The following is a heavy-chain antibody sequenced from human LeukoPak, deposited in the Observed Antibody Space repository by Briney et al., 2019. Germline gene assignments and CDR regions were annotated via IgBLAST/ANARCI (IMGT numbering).Heavy chain of an antibody. V-gene: IGHV3-30*02. D-gene: IGHD5-18*01. J-gene: IGHJ4*02. CDR2: IQYDGSNE. CDR3: ARADWDTAMIDY. Sequence: TGGSLRLSCAASRFTFSSYGMHWVRQAPGKGLEWVAYIQYDGSNEQYADSVKGRFTISRDNAKNSLYLQMNSLRAEDTAVYYCARADWDTAMIDYWGQGTLVTVSS. CDR1: RFTFSSYG.